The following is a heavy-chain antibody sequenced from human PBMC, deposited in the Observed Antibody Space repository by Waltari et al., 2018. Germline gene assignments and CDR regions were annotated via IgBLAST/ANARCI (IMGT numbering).Heavy chain of an antibody. V-gene: IGHV4-39*01. J-gene: IGHJ6*03. CDR2: IYYSGGT. CDR3: ARLEGYYYYYMVV. Sequence: QLQLQESGPGLVKPSETLSPTCTVSGGSISSSSYYWGWIRQPPGKGLEWIGSIYYSGGTYYNPPRKSRVTISVDASKTQFALKLRSGTAADTAVYYCARLEGYYYYYMVVWGKGTTVTVSS. CDR1: GGSISSSSYY. D-gene: IGHD1-1*01.